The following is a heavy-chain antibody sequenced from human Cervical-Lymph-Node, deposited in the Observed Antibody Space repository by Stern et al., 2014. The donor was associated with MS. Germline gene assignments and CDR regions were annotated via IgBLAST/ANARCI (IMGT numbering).Heavy chain of an antibody. Sequence: QMQLVESGAEVKKPAASLKVSCKVSGYIFTNYDINWVRQATGQGLEWVGWMNPNSGAAGFGPRFQGRITSTRDTSLSTVYMELSNLTSDDTAVYFCARVGKRQDQFSQRYDVMDVWGQGTTVIVSS. J-gene: IGHJ6*02. CDR1: GYIFTNYD. CDR3: ARVGKRQDQFSQRYDVMDV. CDR2: MNPNSGAA. V-gene: IGHV1-8*01. D-gene: IGHD3-3*01.